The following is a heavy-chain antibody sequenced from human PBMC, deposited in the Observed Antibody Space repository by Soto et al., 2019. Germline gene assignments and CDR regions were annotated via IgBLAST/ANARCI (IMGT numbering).Heavy chain of an antibody. D-gene: IGHD4-17*01. CDR1: GFTFSSYA. Sequence: GGSLRLSCAASGFTFSSYAMRWVRQAPGKGLEWVAVISYDGSNKYYADSVKGRFTISRDNSKNTLYLQMNSLRAEDTAVYYCAREARGDYVFFDYWGQGTLVTVSS. CDR2: ISYDGSNK. J-gene: IGHJ4*02. CDR3: AREARGDYVFFDY. V-gene: IGHV3-30-3*01.